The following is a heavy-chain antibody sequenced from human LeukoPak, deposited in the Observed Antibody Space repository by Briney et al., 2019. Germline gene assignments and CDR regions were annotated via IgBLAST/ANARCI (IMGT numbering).Heavy chain of an antibody. D-gene: IGHD3-22*01. Sequence: PGGSLRLSCTASGFSLSDYGMHWVRQAPGKGLEWVSAISGSGGSTYYADSVKGRFTISRDNSKNTLYLQMNSLRAEDTAVYYCAKDYYDSSGYYTTAYYFDYWGQGTLVTVSS. CDR1: GFSLSDYG. J-gene: IGHJ4*02. V-gene: IGHV3-23*01. CDR2: ISGSGGST. CDR3: AKDYYDSSGYYTTAYYFDY.